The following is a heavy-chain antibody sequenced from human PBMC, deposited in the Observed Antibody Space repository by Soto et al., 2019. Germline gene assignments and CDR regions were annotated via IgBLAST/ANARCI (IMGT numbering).Heavy chain of an antibody. CDR1: GFTFNTYA. V-gene: IGHV3-23*01. D-gene: IGHD3-10*01. J-gene: IGHJ6*03. CDR2: ISGSGGST. CDR3: AKAWFSYYYYYMDV. Sequence: GGSLRLSCAASGFTFNTYAMSWVRQAPGKGLEWVSGISGSGGSTYYADSVKGRFTISRDNFKNTLYLQMNSLRAEDTAVYYCAKAWFSYYYYYMDVWGKGTTVTVSS.